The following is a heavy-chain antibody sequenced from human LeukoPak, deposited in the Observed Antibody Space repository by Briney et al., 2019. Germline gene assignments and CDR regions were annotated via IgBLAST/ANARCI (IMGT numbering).Heavy chain of an antibody. CDR3: ARGKLNSPKDIEVVPRKWFDP. V-gene: IGHV1-18*01. CDR1: GYTFTSYG. Sequence: ASVKVSCKASGYTFTSYGISWVRQAPGQGLEWMGWISAYNGNTNYAQKLQGRVTMTTDTSTSTAYMELRSLRSDDTAVYYCARGKLNSPKDIEVVPRKWFDPWGQGTLVTVSS. J-gene: IGHJ5*02. D-gene: IGHD2-2*01. CDR2: ISAYNGNT.